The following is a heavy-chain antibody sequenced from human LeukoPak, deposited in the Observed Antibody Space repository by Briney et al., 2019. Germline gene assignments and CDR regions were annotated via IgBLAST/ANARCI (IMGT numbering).Heavy chain of an antibody. CDR3: AKRDGYV. J-gene: IGHJ4*02. CDR1: GFTFSTYA. Sequence: GGSLRLSCAASGFTFSTYAMTWVRQAPGKGLEWVSTISASGNTTYYADSVKGQFTISRDSSKNTLFLQMNSLRAEDTAVYYCAKRDGYVWGQGTLVTVSS. V-gene: IGHV3-23*01. D-gene: IGHD3-10*02. CDR2: ISASGNTT.